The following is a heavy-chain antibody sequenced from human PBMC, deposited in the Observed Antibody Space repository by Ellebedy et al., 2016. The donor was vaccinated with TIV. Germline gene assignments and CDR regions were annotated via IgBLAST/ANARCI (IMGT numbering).Heavy chain of an antibody. CDR3: ARAGVATIRHYYGMDV. V-gene: IGHV3-33*01. J-gene: IGHJ6*02. CDR2: IWYDGSNK. D-gene: IGHD5-12*01. Sequence: GESLKISCAASGFTFSSYGMHWVRQAPGKGLEWVAVIWYDGSNKYYADSVKGRFTISRDNSKNTLYLQMNSLRAEDTAVYYCARAGVATIRHYYGMDVWGQGTTVTVSS. CDR1: GFTFSSYG.